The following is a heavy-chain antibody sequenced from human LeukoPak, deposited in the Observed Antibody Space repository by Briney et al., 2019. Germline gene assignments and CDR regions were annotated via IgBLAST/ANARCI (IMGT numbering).Heavy chain of an antibody. CDR1: GYTFTSYY. V-gene: IGHV1-46*01. Sequence: ASVKVSCKASGYTFTSYYMHWVRQAPGQGLEWMGIINPSGGSTSYAQKFQGRVTMTRDTSTSTVYMELSSLRSEDTAVYYCARSIAAAAREVTYYYYYMVVWGKGTTVTVSS. CDR2: INPSGGST. D-gene: IGHD6-13*01. J-gene: IGHJ6*03. CDR3: ARSIAAAAREVTYYYYYMVV.